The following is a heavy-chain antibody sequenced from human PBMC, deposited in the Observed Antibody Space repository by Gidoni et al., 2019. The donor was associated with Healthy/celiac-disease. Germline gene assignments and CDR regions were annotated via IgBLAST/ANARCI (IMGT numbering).Heavy chain of an antibody. V-gene: IGHV1-8*01. CDR2: MNPNSCNT. J-gene: IGHJ4*02. CDR1: GYTFTSYD. D-gene: IGHD2-2*01. Sequence: QVQLVQSGAEVKKPGASVKVSCQASGYTFTSYDINWVRQDTGQGLEWMGWMNPNSCNTGYAQQFQGRVTMTRNTSISTAYMELSSLRSEDTAVYYCARGPPQVVPSLVLDYWGQGTLVTVSS. CDR3: ARGPPQVVPSLVLDY.